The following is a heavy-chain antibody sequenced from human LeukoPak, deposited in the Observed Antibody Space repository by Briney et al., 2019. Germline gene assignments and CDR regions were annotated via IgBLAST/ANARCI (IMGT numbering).Heavy chain of an antibody. CDR3: ARSGYSYGDRFDY. J-gene: IGHJ4*02. CDR2: IYTSGST. V-gene: IGHV4-4*07. Sequence: PSETPSLTCTVSGGSINNYYWGWIRQPAGKGLEWIGRIYTSGSTKYNPSLKSRVTISVDTSKNQFSLKLSSVTAADTAVYYCARSGYSYGDRFDYWGQGTLVTVSS. D-gene: IGHD5-18*01. CDR1: GGSINNYY.